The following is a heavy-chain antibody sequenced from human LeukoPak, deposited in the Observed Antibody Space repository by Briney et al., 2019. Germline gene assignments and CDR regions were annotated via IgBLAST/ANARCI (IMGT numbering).Heavy chain of an antibody. CDR1: GFTFSSFS. CDR3: VRGSNSLTY. V-gene: IGHV3-48*01. J-gene: IGHJ4*02. CDR2: IGSSSSSI. Sequence: GGSLRLSCAASGFTFSSFSMNWVRQAPGKGLEWVSHIGSSSSSIYYSDSVKGRFTISRDNAKNSLYLQMNSLRAEDTAVYYCVRGSNSLTYWGQGTLVTVSS. D-gene: IGHD2-2*01.